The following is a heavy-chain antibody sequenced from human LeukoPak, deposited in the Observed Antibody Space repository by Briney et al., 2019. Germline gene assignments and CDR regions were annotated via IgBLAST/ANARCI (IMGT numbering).Heavy chain of an antibody. CDR2: IRYDGGNK. Sequence: PGGSLRLSCAASGFTFSSYGMHWVRQAPGKGLEWVAFIRYDGGNKYYADSVKGRFTISRDNSKNTLYLQMNSLRAEDTAVYYCAKDRSDSSGYYPHYWGQGTLVTVSS. CDR1: GFTFSSYG. V-gene: IGHV3-30*02. D-gene: IGHD3-22*01. CDR3: AKDRSDSSGYYPHY. J-gene: IGHJ4*02.